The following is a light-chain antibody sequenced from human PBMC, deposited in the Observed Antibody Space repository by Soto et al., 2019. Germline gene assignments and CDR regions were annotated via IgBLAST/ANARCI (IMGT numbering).Light chain of an antibody. CDR2: DVS. V-gene: IGLV2-14*01. CDR3: SSYTTSSTVL. CDR1: NSDIGTYNY. J-gene: IGLJ2*01. Sequence: QSVLTQPASVSGSPGQSITISCTGTNSDIGTYNYVSWYQKHPGKAPKLMIYDVSNRPSGVSNRFSGSKSANTASLIISGLQAEDEADYYCSSYTTSSTVLFGGGTKLTVL.